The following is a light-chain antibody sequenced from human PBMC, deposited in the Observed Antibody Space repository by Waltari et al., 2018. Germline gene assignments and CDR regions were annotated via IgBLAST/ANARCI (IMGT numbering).Light chain of an antibody. J-gene: IGLJ2*01. Sequence: SYELSQPPSESVSPGQTAVISCSGEELGNKYVWWYQQKPGQSPWLVLYPDDKQPPGTHGRFSGSNAGSRATLISVGTQPMDEADYYCQAWDRTTVVFGGGTKLTVL. CDR2: PDD. CDR3: QAWDRTTVV. V-gene: IGLV3-1*01. CDR1: ELGNKY.